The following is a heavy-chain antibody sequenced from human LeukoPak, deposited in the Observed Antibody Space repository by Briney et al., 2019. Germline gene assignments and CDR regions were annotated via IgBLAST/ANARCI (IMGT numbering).Heavy chain of an antibody. D-gene: IGHD1-26*01. CDR3: ARDRGRVSRSYWEYYFDY. CDR1: GFTFSSYE. V-gene: IGHV3-48*03. CDR2: ISSSGSTI. J-gene: IGHJ4*02. Sequence: GGSLRLSCAASGFTFSSYEMNWVRQAPGKGLEWVSYISSSGSTIYYADSVKGRFTISRDNANNSLYLQMNSLRAEDTAVYYCARDRGRVSRSYWEYYFDYWGQGTMVTVSS.